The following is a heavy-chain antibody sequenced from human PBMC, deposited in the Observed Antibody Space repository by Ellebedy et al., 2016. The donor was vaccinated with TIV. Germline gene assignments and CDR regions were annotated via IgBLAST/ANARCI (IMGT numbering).Heavy chain of an antibody. CDR1: GFPFSSYA. CDR3: AKGRGGGSDTSAPRYYFDY. V-gene: IGHV3-23*01. Sequence: GESLKISCAASGFPFSSYAMSWVRQAPGKGLEWVSTISHTGSRTYYADSVEGRFTISRDNSKKTLYLQMNSLRAEDTAIYYCAKGRGGGSDTSAPRYYFDYWGLGTLVTVSS. D-gene: IGHD3-22*01. J-gene: IGHJ4*02. CDR2: ISHTGSRT.